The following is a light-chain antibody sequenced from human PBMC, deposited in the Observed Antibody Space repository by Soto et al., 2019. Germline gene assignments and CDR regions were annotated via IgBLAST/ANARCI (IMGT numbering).Light chain of an antibody. CDR1: QTISTY. V-gene: IGKV1-39*01. J-gene: IGKJ2*01. CDR3: QKSSSIPYT. Sequence: DLQMTQSPSSLSASVGDRVTITCRASQTISTYLHWYQQNPGKAPKLLIYAASNLQNGVPSRFSGSGSGTDFTLTISSLQPEXFATXXXQKSSSIPYTFGQGTKLEIK. CDR2: AAS.